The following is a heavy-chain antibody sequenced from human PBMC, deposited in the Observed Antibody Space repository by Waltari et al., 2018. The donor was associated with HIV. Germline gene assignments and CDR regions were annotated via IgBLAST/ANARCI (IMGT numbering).Heavy chain of an antibody. Sequence: QVQLQESGPGLVKPSQTLSLTCTVSGGSISSGSYYWSWIRQPAGKGLEWIGRIYTSGSTNYNPALKSRVTISVDTSKNQFSLKRSSVTAADTAVYYCARDERYYDSSGYFNWFDPWGQGTLVTVSS. J-gene: IGHJ5*02. CDR3: ARDERYYDSSGYFNWFDP. CDR2: IYTSGST. CDR1: GGSISSGSYY. V-gene: IGHV4-61*02. D-gene: IGHD3-22*01.